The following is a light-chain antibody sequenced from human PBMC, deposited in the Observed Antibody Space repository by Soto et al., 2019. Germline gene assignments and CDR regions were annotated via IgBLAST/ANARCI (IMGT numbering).Light chain of an antibody. CDR2: GVS. J-gene: IGKJ1*01. CDR1: QSISSK. CDR3: QQRSNWPPWT. Sequence: VMTQSPATLSLSPGDSATLSCRDSQSISSKKSAWYQQKPGQAPRLLLFGVSNRATGIPARCSGSGAGTDFTLTISSLEPEDFAVYYCQQRSNWPPWTCGQGTKVDIK. V-gene: IGKV3-11*01.